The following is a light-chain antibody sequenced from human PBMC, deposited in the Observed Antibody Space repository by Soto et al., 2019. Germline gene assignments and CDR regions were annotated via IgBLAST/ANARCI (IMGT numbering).Light chain of an antibody. CDR3: QQRLNWPPG. CDR2: DAS. Sequence: EIFLTQSPDTLSLSPGERATLSCSASQSVTNYIAWYQQRPGQAPRLLIYDASNRATGVPARFSGSGSGTDFTLTISELEPADFGLYFCQQRLNWPPGFGQGTKVEI. V-gene: IGKV3-11*01. J-gene: IGKJ1*01. CDR1: QSVTNY.